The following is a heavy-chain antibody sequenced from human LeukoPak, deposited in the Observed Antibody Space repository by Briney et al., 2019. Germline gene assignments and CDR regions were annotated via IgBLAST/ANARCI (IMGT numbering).Heavy chain of an antibody. CDR3: AREMVMKGAFDI. CDR2: TYHSGST. CDR1: GGSISSGGYS. V-gene: IGHV4-30-2*01. D-gene: IGHD2-21*01. J-gene: IGHJ3*02. Sequence: SETLSLTCAVSGGSISSGGYSWGWTRQPPGRGLEWIGYTYHSGSTYYNPSLKSRVTISVDRSKNQFSLKLSSVTAADTAVYYCAREMVMKGAFDIWGQGTMVTVSS.